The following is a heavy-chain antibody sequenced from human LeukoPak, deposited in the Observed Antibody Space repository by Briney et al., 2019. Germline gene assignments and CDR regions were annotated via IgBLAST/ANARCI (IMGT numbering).Heavy chain of an antibody. D-gene: IGHD4/OR15-4a*01. CDR2: ICGSGACT. CDR3: AQTRGLTKTGPAN. V-gene: IGHV3-23*01. CDR1: GFTFSSYA. Sequence: GGSLRLSCAASGFTFSSYAMTWVRQAPGKGLEWVSGICGSGACTYYADSVKGRFTISRDNSKNTVHLQMNSLRAEDTAVYFCAQTRGLTKTGPANWGQGTLVTVSS. J-gene: IGHJ4*02.